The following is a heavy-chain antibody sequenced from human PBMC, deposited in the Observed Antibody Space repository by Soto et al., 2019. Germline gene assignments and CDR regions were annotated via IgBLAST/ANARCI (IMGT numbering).Heavy chain of an antibody. J-gene: IGHJ4*02. V-gene: IGHV3-23*01. CDR1: GFTFKNHA. Sequence: RLSCAAPGFTFKNHAINWVPQAPGKGLEWVATISATGGSTYYADSVKGRFTISRDNSKNTLYLQMNGLRVEDTAVYYCAKDRLAGNFDYWGQGTQVTVSS. CDR3: AKDRLAGNFDY. CDR2: ISATGGST.